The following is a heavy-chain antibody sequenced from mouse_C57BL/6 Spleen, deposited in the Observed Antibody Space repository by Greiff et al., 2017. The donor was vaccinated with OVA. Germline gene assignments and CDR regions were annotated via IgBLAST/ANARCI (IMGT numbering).Heavy chain of an antibody. CDR2: SRNKANDYTT. Sequence: EVQGVESGGGLVQSGRSLRLSCATSGFTFSDFYMEWVRQAPGKGLEWIAASRNKANDYTTEYSASVKGRFIVSRDTSQSILYLQMNALRAEDTAIYYCARDAIPTGYFDVWGTGTTVTVSS. CDR1: GFTFSDFY. CDR3: ARDAIPTGYFDV. V-gene: IGHV7-1*01. D-gene: IGHD5-1-1*01. J-gene: IGHJ1*03.